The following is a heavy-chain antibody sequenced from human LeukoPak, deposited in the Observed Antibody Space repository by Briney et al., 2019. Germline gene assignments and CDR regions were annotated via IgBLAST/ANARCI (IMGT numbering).Heavy chain of an antibody. CDR3: ARRGVYYDSSGYHYYFDY. V-gene: IGHV4-39*07. Sequence: SETLSLTCTVSSGSISSSSYYWVWIRQPPGKGLQWIGNIYYSGSTYYNPSLKNRVTISIDTSKNQFSLKLSSVTAADTAVYYCARRGVYYDSSGYHYYFDYWGQGTLVTVSS. J-gene: IGHJ4*02. D-gene: IGHD3-22*01. CDR2: IYYSGST. CDR1: SGSISSSSYY.